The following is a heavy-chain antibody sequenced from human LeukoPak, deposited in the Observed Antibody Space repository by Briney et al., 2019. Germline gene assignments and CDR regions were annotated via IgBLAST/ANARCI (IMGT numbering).Heavy chain of an antibody. Sequence: PGGSLRLSCTASGFTFSNYWMNWVRQAPGKGLEWVAKIKPDGNEKYYVDSVKGRFTISRGNSKNSLHLQMNNLRVEDTAVYYCAREYRWGQGTLVTVSS. CDR3: AREYR. J-gene: IGHJ4*02. CDR1: GFTFSNYW. V-gene: IGHV3-7*01. D-gene: IGHD3-16*02. CDR2: IKPDGNEK.